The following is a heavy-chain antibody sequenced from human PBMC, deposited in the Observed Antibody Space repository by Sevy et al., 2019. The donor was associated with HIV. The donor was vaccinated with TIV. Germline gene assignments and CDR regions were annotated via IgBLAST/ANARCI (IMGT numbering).Heavy chain of an antibody. J-gene: IGHJ3*02. V-gene: IGHV3-15*01. CDR1: GFTFSNAW. Sequence: GGSLRLSCAASGFTFSNAWMSWVRQAPGKGLEWVGRIKSKTDGGTTDYAAPVKGRFTISRDDSKNTLYLQMNSLKTEDTAVYYRTTDTTSSFAFDIWGQGTMVTVSS. CDR2: IKSKTDGGTT. CDR3: TTDTTSSFAFDI. D-gene: IGHD2-2*01.